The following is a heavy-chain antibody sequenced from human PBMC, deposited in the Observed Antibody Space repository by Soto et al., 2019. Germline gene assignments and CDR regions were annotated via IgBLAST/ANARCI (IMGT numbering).Heavy chain of an antibody. CDR2: IKQDGSEK. CDR1: GFTFSSYW. J-gene: IGHJ6*02. V-gene: IGHV3-7*03. D-gene: IGHD5-18*01. Sequence: PGGSLRLSCAASGFTFSSYWMSWVRQAPGKGLEWVANIKQDGSEKYYVDSVKGRFTISRDNAKNSVYLQMNSLRAEDTAAYYCARDLDTAMVRVYYYYNGMDVWGQGTTVTVSS. CDR3: ARDLDTAMVRVYYYYNGMDV.